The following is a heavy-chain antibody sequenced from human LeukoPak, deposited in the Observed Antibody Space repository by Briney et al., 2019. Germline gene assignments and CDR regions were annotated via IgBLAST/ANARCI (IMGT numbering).Heavy chain of an antibody. CDR2: IYHSGIT. D-gene: IGHD3-10*01. CDR1: GYSISSDYY. J-gene: IGHJ4*02. Sequence: SETLSLTCTVSGYSISSDYYWGWIRQPPGKGLEWIGSIYHSGITYYNPSLQSRVTISVDTSKNQFSLKLSSVTAADTAVYYCARDQIAAYYYGSRGFDYWGQGTLVTVSS. CDR3: ARDQIAAYYYGSRGFDY. V-gene: IGHV4-38-2*02.